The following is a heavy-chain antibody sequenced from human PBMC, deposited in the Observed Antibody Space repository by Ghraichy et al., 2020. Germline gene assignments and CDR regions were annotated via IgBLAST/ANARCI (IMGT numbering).Heavy chain of an antibody. CDR3: TTVNHGRKGAFDI. Sequence: LTCAASGFTFSNAWMSWVRQAPGKGLEWVGRIKSKTDGGTTDYAAPVKGRFTISRDDSKNTLYLQMNSLKTEDTAVYYCTTVNHGRKGAFDIWGQGTMVTVSS. D-gene: IGHD1-14*01. CDR2: IKSKTDGGTT. J-gene: IGHJ3*02. V-gene: IGHV3-15*01. CDR1: GFTFSNAW.